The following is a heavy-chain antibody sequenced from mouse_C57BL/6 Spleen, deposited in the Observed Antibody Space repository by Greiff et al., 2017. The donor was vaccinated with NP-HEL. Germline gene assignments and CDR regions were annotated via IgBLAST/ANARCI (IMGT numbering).Heavy chain of an antibody. D-gene: IGHD1-1*01. CDR3: AREPHYGSSRGYFDY. CDR1: GYTFTDYY. CDR2: IYPGSGNT. V-gene: IGHV1-76*01. J-gene: IGHJ2*01. Sequence: QVQLKESGAELVRPGASVKLSCKASGYTFTDYYINWVKQRPGQGLEWIARIYPGSGNTYYTEKFKGKATLTADKSSSTTYLQLSSLTSVDSAVYFCAREPHYGSSRGYFDYWGQGTTLTVSS.